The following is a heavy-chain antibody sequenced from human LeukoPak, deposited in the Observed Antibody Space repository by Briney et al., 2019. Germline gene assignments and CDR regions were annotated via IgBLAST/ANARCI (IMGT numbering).Heavy chain of an antibody. J-gene: IGHJ5*02. CDR3: AREGYSSGWYL. CDR2: IYYSGST. Sequence: PSETLSLTCTVSGGSISSGDYYWSWIRQPPGKGLEWIGYIYYSGSTYYNPSLKSRVTISVDASKNQFSLKLSSVTAADTAVYYCAREGYSSGWYLWGQGTLVTVSS. CDR1: GGSISSGDYY. D-gene: IGHD6-19*01. V-gene: IGHV4-30-4*01.